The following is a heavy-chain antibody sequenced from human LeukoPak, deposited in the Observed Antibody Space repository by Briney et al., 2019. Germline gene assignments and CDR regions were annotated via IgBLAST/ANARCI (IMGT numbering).Heavy chain of an antibody. CDR3: SKIVEGHYDGPWACDVFDI. V-gene: IGHV3-23*01. D-gene: IGHD3-3*01. CDR2: ISGSGGST. CDR1: GFLYWSPA. J-gene: IGHJ3*02. Sequence: PGGSLRLSCSACGFLYWSPAKRCPRQAPGKGLEWVSAISGSGGSTYYADSVKGRFTISRDNSKNTLYLQMNSLRAVDTAVYYGSKIVEGHYDGPWACDVFDIWGQGTMVTVSS.